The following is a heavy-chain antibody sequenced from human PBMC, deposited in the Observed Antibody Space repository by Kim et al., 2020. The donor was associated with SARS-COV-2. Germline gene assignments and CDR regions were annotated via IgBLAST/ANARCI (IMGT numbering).Heavy chain of an antibody. Sequence: IHYADSLNGRFTITRDNAKNSLHLQMNSLRADDTAVYYCVREITSSSSFDNWGQGTLVTVSS. CDR2: I. V-gene: IGHV3-21*01. CDR3: VREITSSSSFDN. J-gene: IGHJ4*02. D-gene: IGHD6-6*01.